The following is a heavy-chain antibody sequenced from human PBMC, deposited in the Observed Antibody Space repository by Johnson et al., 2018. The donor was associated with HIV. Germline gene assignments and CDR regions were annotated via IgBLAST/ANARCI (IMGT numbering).Heavy chain of an antibody. CDR1: GFTFSSYA. D-gene: IGHD1-26*01. CDR2: ISYHGTNK. J-gene: IGHJ3*02. CDR3: ATGVGAKTLTDAFDI. Sequence: QVQLVESGGGVVQPGRSLRLSSAASGFTFSSYAMHWVRPAPGNGLEWVAIISYHGTNKYYADSVKGRFTISRDNFKNTLYLQMNSLRDEDTAVYYCATGVGAKTLTDAFDIWGQGTMVTVSS. V-gene: IGHV3-30*03.